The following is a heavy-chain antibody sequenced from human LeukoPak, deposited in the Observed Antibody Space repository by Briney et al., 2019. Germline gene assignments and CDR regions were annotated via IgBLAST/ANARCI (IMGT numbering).Heavy chain of an antibody. CDR2: IKEDGSDK. V-gene: IGHV3-7*01. Sequence: GGSLRLSCAASGFTFSNYWMNWVRQAPGKGLEWVANIKEDGSDKYYVDSVKGRFSISKDNAKNSLYLQMNSLRVEDTAVYYCIPLNWNPPGDFDRWGQGTLVTVSS. J-gene: IGHJ4*02. D-gene: IGHD1-20*01. CDR3: IPLNWNPPGDFDR. CDR1: GFTFSNYW.